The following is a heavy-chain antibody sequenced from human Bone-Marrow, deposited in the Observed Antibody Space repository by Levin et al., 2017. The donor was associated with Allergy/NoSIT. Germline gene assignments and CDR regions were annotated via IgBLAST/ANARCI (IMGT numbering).Heavy chain of an antibody. J-gene: IGHJ6*02. CDR3: TTDIPLLGGSDV. Sequence: GSLRLSCTASGFNFNNAWMNWVRQAPGKGLEWLGRIKSNENGGTRDYAAPVKGRFTISRDDSKNMVFLQMNSLKTEDTAIYYCTTDIPLLGGSDVWGQGTTVTVSS. CDR1: GFNFNNAW. CDR2: IKSNENGGTR. D-gene: IGHD3-16*01. V-gene: IGHV3-15*01.